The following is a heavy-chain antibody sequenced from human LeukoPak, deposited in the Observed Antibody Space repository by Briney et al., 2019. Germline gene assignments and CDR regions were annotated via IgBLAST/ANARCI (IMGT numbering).Heavy chain of an antibody. CDR3: ARDRYSSK. V-gene: IGHV3-7*01. CDR1: GFTFSSYW. CDR2: IKEDGSEK. Sequence: GGSLRLSCVASGFTFSSYWMTWVRQAPGKGLEWVADIKEDGSEKYYVDSVKGRFSISRDNAKNSLFLQMNSPRAEDTAVYYCARDRYSSKWGQGTLVTVSS. D-gene: IGHD6-19*01. J-gene: IGHJ1*01.